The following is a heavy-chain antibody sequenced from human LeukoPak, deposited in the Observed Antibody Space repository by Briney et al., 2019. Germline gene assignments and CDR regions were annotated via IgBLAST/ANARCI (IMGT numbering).Heavy chain of an antibody. V-gene: IGHV3-30*02. D-gene: IGHD6-19*01. J-gene: IGHJ4*02. Sequence: GGSLRLSCAASGFTFSSYGTHWVRQAPGKGLEWVAFIRYDGSNKYYADSVKGRFTISRDNSKNTLYLQMNSLRAEDTAVYYCAKAPRSGWYYFDYWGQGTLVTVSS. CDR2: IRYDGSNK. CDR1: GFTFSSYG. CDR3: AKAPRSGWYYFDY.